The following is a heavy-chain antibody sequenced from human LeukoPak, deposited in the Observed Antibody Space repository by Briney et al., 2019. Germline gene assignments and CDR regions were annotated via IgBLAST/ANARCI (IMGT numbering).Heavy chain of an antibody. Sequence: ASVNVSCTASGYTFITYGISWVRQAPGQGFEWMGWISSYNGNADYAQKFRGRVAMTTDPSTNTAYMELRSLGFDDSADYYCARGRDGYDYAGFDPWGQGTRVTVSS. CDR3: ARGRDGYDYAGFDP. CDR1: GYTFITYG. CDR2: ISSYNGNA. V-gene: IGHV1-18*01. J-gene: IGHJ5*02. D-gene: IGHD5-24*01.